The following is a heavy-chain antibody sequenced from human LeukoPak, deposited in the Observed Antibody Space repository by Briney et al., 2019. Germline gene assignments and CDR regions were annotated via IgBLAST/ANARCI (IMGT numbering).Heavy chain of an antibody. CDR2: INEDGTKE. J-gene: IGHJ4*02. V-gene: IGHV3-7*01. Sequence: GGSLRLSCTASGFMIRDYWMNWGRQVPGKGLEWVANINEDGTKEDYVDSVRGRFTISRDNAKNSVYLQMNSLRDEDTALYYCASRESSMARSHWGQGTLVTVSS. CDR1: GFMIRDYW. CDR3: ASRESSMARSH. D-gene: IGHD3-10*01.